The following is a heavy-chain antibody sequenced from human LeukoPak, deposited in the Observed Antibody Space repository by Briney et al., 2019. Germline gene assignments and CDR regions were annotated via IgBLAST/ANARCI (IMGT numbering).Heavy chain of an antibody. Sequence: PGGSLRLSCAASGFTFSSYSMNGVREDPGKGLEWVSSISSSSSYIYYADSVKGRFTISRDNAKNSLYLQMNSLRAEDTAVYYCARDISQIGYYYGYVVDYWGQGTLVTVSS. J-gene: IGHJ4*02. D-gene: IGHD3-10*01. V-gene: IGHV3-21*01. CDR3: ARDISQIGYYYGYVVDY. CDR1: GFTFSSYS. CDR2: ISSSSSYI.